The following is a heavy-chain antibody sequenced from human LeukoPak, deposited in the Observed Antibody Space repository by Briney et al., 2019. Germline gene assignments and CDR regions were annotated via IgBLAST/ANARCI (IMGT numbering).Heavy chain of an antibody. CDR2: ISYDGSNK. V-gene: IGHV3-30*18. Sequence: GGSLRLSCAPSGFTFSSYGMHWVRQAPGKGLEWVAVISYDGSNKYYADSVKGRFTISRDNSKNTLYLQMNSLRAEDTAVYYCSNSGYDKGGFDYWSQGTLVTVSS. J-gene: IGHJ4*02. CDR1: GFTFSSYG. CDR3: SNSGYDKGGFDY. D-gene: IGHD5-12*01.